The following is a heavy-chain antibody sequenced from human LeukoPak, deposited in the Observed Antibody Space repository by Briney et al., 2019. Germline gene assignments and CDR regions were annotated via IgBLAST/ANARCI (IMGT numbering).Heavy chain of an antibody. V-gene: IGHV3-7*01. D-gene: IGHD3-16*01. CDR1: GFTFSSYW. J-gene: IGHJ4*02. Sequence: PGGSLRLSCAASGFTFSSYWMSWVRQAPGKGLEWVANIKDDGAETYYVDSVKGRFTISRDNAKNSVYLQMNSLTAEDTAVYYCGRDPYYDALDYWGQGTLVTVSS. CDR3: GRDPYYDALDY. CDR2: IKDDGAET.